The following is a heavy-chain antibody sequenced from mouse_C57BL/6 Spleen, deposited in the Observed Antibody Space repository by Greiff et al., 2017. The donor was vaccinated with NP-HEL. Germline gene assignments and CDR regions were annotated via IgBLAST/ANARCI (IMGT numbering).Heavy chain of an antibody. CDR1: GFTFSSYG. V-gene: IGHV5-6*01. D-gene: IGHD2-4*01. J-gene: IGHJ3*01. CDR2: ISSGGSYT. Sequence: VQLKESGGDLVKPGGSLKLSCAASGFTFSSYGLSWVRQTPDKRLEWVATISSGGSYTYYPDSVKGRFPISRDNAKNTLYLQMSSLKSEDTAMYYCERHEDIRYDDDGFAYWGQGTLVTVSA. CDR3: ERHEDIRYDDDGFAY.